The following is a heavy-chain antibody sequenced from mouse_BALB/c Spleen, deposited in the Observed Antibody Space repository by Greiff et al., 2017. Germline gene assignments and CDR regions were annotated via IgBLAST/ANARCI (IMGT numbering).Heavy chain of an antibody. J-gene: IGHJ4*01. V-gene: IGHV5-6-5*01. CDR2: ISSGGST. D-gene: IGHD2-4*01. Sequence: EVKLMESGGGLVKPGGSLKLSCAASGFTFSSYAMSWVRQTPEKRLEWVASISSGGSTYYPDSVKGRFTISGDNARNILYLQMSSLRSEDTAMYYCARGDYDGHYAMDYWGQGTSVTVSA. CDR1: GFTFSSYA. CDR3: ARGDYDGHYAMDY.